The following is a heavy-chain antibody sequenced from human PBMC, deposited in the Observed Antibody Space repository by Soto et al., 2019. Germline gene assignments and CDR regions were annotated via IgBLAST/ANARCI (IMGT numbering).Heavy chain of an antibody. D-gene: IGHD1-26*01. CDR2: IWYDGSNK. J-gene: IGHJ6*02. V-gene: IGHV3-33*01. CDR1: GFTFSSYG. CDR3: AREGRRETLYYYYYYGMDV. Sequence: LRLSCAASGFTFSSYGMHWVRQAPGKGLEWVAVIWYDGSNKYYADSVKGRFTISRDNSKNTLYLQMNSLRAEDTAVHYCAREGRRETLYYYYYYGMDVWGQGTTVTVSS.